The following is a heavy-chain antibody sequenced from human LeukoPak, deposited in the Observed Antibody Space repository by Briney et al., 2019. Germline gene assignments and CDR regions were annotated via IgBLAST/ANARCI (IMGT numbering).Heavy chain of an antibody. Sequence: SVKVSCKASGGTFSSYAISWVRQAPGQGLXXXXGIIPIFGTANYAQKFQGRVTVTADKSTSTAYMELSSLRSEDTAVYYCAVYYYGSGTPPFDPWGQGTLVTVSS. D-gene: IGHD3-10*01. CDR2: IIPIFGTA. V-gene: IGHV1-69*06. CDR3: AVYYYGSGTPPFDP. J-gene: IGHJ5*02. CDR1: GGTFSSYA.